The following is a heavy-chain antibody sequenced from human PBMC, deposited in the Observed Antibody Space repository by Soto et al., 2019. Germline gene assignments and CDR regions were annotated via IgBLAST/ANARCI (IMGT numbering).Heavy chain of an antibody. J-gene: IGHJ5*02. V-gene: IGHV1-69*04. Sequence: GASVKVSCKASGGTFSSYTISWVRQAPGQGLEWMGRIIPILGIANYAQKFQGRVTITADKSTSTAYMELSSLRSEDTAVYYCAKDRDYYDRSGYETNWFDPWGQGTLVTVSS. CDR1: GGTFSSYT. D-gene: IGHD3-22*01. CDR2: IIPILGIA. CDR3: AKDRDYYDRSGYETNWFDP.